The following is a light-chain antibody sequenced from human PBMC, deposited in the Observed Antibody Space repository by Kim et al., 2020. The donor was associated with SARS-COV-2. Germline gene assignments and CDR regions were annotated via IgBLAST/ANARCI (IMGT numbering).Light chain of an antibody. V-gene: IGKV1-27*01. CDR2: AAA. CDR1: QDIANS. CDR3: QKYNSAPWT. J-gene: IGKJ1*01. Sequence: ASIGDRVTITCRASQDIANSIDWYQQKPGKVPQVLIYAAATLQSGVPSRFSGSGSGTEFTLTIGSLQTEDVATYYCQKYNSAPWTFGPGTKVDIK.